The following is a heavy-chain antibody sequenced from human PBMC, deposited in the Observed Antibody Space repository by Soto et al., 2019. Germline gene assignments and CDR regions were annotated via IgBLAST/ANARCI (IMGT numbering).Heavy chain of an antibody. CDR1: GGSFSGYY. V-gene: IGHV4-34*01. J-gene: IGHJ4*02. CDR3: ARAHKNYYDSSGYRYYFDF. D-gene: IGHD3-22*01. CDR2: INHSGST. Sequence: PSETLSLTCAVYGGSFSGYYWSWIRQPPGKGLEWIGEINHSGSTNYNPSLKSRVTISVDTSKNQFSLKLSSVTAADTAVYYCARAHKNYYDSSGYRYYFDFWGQGTLVTVSS.